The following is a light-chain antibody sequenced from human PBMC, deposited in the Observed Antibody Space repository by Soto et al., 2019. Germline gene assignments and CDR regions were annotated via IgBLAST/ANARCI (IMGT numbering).Light chain of an antibody. V-gene: IGKV4-1*01. CDR2: WAS. CDR1: QNILYKSNNENY. J-gene: IGKJ1*01. Sequence: DIVLTQSPDSLAVSLGERATINCKSSQNILYKSNNENYLAWFQQKPGQPPKLLINWASTRVSGVPDRFSGGGSGTDFPLPITSLQAEDVAVYYCQQYYTPPWTFGQGTKVEIK. CDR3: QQYYTPPWT.